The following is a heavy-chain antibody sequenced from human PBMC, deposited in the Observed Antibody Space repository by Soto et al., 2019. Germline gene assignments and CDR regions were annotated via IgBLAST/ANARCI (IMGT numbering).Heavy chain of an antibody. CDR1: GGSISSYY. J-gene: IGHJ3*02. D-gene: IGHD6-6*01. V-gene: IGHV4-59*08. CDR3: ARRVSSSSYAFDAFDI. CDR2: IYYSGST. Sequence: QVQLQESGPGLVKPSETLSLTCTVSGGSISSYYWSWIRQPPGKGLEWIGYIYYSGSTNYNPSLKSRLTRSVDTSKNQFSRKLSSVTAADTAVYYCARRVSSSSYAFDAFDIWGQGTMVTVSS.